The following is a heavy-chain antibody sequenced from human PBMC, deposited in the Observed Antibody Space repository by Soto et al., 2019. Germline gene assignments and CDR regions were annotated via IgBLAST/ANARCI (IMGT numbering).Heavy chain of an antibody. CDR2: TYPFDSDT. J-gene: IGHJ4*01. CDR1: GYTFTYYW. Sequence: GESLKISCDGSGYTFTYYWIGWVRQMPGKGLEWMGVTYPFDSDTRYSPSFQGRVTISAVQSTNTAYLELSRLQASDTAIYYCGRNYGGATTGIDYWGQGTLVTVYS. V-gene: IGHV5-51*01. D-gene: IGHD1-26*01. CDR3: GRNYGGATTGIDY.